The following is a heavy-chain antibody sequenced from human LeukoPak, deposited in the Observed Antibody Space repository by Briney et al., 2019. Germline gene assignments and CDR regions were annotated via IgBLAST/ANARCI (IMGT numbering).Heavy chain of an antibody. V-gene: IGHV1-69*05. J-gene: IGHJ6*03. Sequence: SVKVSCKASGGTFSSYAISWVRQAPGQGLEWMGGIIPIFGTANYAQKFQGRVTITTDESTSTAYMELSSLRSEDTAVYYCARSSSSALRSPSYYYMDVWGKGTTVTVSS. D-gene: IGHD6-6*01. CDR1: GGTFSSYA. CDR2: IIPIFGTA. CDR3: ARSSSSALRSPSYYYMDV.